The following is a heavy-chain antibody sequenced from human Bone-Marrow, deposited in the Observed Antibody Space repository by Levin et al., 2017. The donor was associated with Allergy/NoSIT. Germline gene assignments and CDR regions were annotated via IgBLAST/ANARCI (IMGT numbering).Heavy chain of an antibody. J-gene: IGHJ4*02. D-gene: IGHD2-15*01. V-gene: IGHV3-23*01. CDR3: AKGRISSCYSEIDH. CDR2: ICGSGTTT. Sequence: GESLKISCAASGFSFSTYAMGWVRRAPGKGLEWVSVICGSGTTTYYADSVKGRFTISRDDSKNTLYLQMNSLRADDTAVYYCAKGRISSCYSEIDHWGQGIPVIVSS. CDR1: GFSFSTYA.